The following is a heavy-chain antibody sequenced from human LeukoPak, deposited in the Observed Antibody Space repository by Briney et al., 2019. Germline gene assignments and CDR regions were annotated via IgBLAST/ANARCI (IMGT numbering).Heavy chain of an antibody. D-gene: IGHD4-17*01. CDR1: GFTFSDYY. V-gene: IGHV3-11*01. CDR3: ARDFLFLDTVTNPDY. Sequence: GGSLRLSCAASGFTFSDYYMSWIRQAPGKGLEWVSYISSSGSTIYYADSVKGRFTISRDNAKNSLYLQMNSLRAEDTAVYYCARDFLFLDTVTNPDYWGQGTLVTVSS. J-gene: IGHJ4*02. CDR2: ISSSGSTI.